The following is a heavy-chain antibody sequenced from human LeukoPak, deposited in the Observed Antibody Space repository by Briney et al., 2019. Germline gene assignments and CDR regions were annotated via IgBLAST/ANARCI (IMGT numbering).Heavy chain of an antibody. CDR3: ARECDDFMYYYYGMDV. V-gene: IGHV4-61*02. CDR2: IYTSGST. Sequence: PSQTLSLTCTVSGGSISSGSYYWSWIRQPAGKGLGWIGRIYTSGSTNYNPSLKGRVTISVDTSKNQFSLKLSSVTAADTAVYYCARECDDFMYYYYGMDVWGKGTTVTVSS. D-gene: IGHD3-3*01. J-gene: IGHJ6*04. CDR1: GGSISSGSYY.